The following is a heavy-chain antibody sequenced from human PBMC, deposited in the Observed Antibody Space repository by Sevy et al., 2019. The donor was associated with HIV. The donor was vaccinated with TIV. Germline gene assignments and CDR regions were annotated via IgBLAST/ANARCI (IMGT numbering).Heavy chain of an antibody. CDR3: ARFSYSSSWYPYDAFDI. CDR1: GYTFTSYD. D-gene: IGHD6-13*01. V-gene: IGHV1-8*01. Sequence: ASVKVSCKASGYTFTSYDINWVRQATGQGLEWMGWINPNSGNTGYAQKFQGRVTMTRNTSISTAYMELSSLRSEDTAVYYCARFSYSSSWYPYDAFDIWGQGTMVTVSS. CDR2: INPNSGNT. J-gene: IGHJ3*02.